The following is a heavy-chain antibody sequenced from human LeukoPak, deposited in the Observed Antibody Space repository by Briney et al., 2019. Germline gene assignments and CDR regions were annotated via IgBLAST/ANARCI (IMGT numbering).Heavy chain of an antibody. V-gene: IGHV3-30*18. Sequence: GRSLRLSCAASGFTFSSYAMYWVRQAPGKGLEWVAVISYDGSNKYYADSVKGRFTISRDNSKNTLYLQMNSLRAEDTAVYYCAKGNREQQLVSYFDYWGQGTLVTVSS. CDR3: AKGNREQQLVSYFDY. J-gene: IGHJ4*02. CDR1: GFTFSSYA. D-gene: IGHD6-13*01. CDR2: ISYDGSNK.